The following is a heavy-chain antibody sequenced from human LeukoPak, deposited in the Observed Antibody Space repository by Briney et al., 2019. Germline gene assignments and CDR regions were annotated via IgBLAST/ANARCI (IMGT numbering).Heavy chain of an antibody. CDR2: INPNSGGT. J-gene: IGHJ4*02. CDR3: AGEDGYNWAYYFDY. Sequence: VASVKVSCKASGYTFTGYYMHWVRQAPGQGLEWMGWINPNSGGTNYAQKFQGRVTMTRDTSISTAYMELSRLRSDDTAVYYCAGEDGYNWAYYFDYWGQGTLVTVSS. V-gene: IGHV1-2*02. D-gene: IGHD5-24*01. CDR1: GYTFTGYY.